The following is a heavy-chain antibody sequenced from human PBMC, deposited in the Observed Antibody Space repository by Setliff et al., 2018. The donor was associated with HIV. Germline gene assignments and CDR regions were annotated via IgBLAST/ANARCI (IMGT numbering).Heavy chain of an antibody. V-gene: IGHV3-33*08. J-gene: IGHJ4*02. CDR1: GFSFSTYG. Sequence: GSLRLSCSASGFSFSTYGMHWVRQAPGKGLEWVAFLSYAGSIKNYADSVKGRFTISRDDSKDSLYLQMNSLRAEDTAVYYCVRDQVGGGIDYWGQGTLVTDSS. CDR2: LSYAGSIK. CDR3: VRDQVGGGIDY. D-gene: IGHD6-25*01.